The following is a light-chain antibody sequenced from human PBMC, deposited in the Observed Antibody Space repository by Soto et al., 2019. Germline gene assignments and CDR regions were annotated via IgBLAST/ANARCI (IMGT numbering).Light chain of an antibody. CDR3: QQYKSYPLT. J-gene: IGKJ4*01. CDR2: KAS. V-gene: IGKV1-5*03. CDR1: QSISTW. Sequence: DIQMTQSPPTLSASVGDRVTITCRASQSISTWLAWYQQKPGKDPKFLIYKASSLDSGVPSRFSGSGSVTEFTLSISNLQPDDFATYYCQQYKSYPLTFGGGTKVEIK.